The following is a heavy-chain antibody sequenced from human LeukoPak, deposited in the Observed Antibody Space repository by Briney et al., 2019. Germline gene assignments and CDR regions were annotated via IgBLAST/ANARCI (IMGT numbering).Heavy chain of an antibody. J-gene: IGHJ4*02. D-gene: IGHD4-17*01. Sequence: TLSLTCTVSGGSISSGDYYWSWIRQPPGKGLEWIGYIYYSGSTYYNPSLKSRVTISVDTSKHKFSPKLSSVTPADTAVYYCARLGGATVTTHNFDYWGQGTLVTVSS. CDR1: GGSISSGDYY. CDR2: IYYSGST. CDR3: ARLGGATVTTHNFDY. V-gene: IGHV4-30-4*08.